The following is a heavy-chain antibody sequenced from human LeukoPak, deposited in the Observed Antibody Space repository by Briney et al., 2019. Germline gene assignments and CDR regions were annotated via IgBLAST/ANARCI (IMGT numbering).Heavy chain of an antibody. D-gene: IGHD3-22*01. CDR3: ARVLKDDSSGYYYLDYYYYGMDV. CDR1: GGTFSSYA. Sequence: SVKVSCKASGGTFSSYAISWVRQAPGQGLEWMGGIIPIFGTANYAQKFQGRVTITADESTSTAYMEMSSLRSEDTAVYYCARVLKDDSSGYYYLDYYYYGMDVWGQGTTVTVSS. J-gene: IGHJ6*02. CDR2: IIPIFGTA. V-gene: IGHV1-69*13.